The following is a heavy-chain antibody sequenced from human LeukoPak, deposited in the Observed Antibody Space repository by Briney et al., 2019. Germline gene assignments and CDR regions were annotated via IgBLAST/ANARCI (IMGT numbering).Heavy chain of an antibody. D-gene: IGHD2-8*01. CDR2: MNPNSGGT. Sequence: VASVKVSCKASGYTFTGYYMHWMRQAPGQGLVWLGWMNPNSGGTNYAQKFQGRVTMTRDTSISTAYMELSRLRSDDTAVYYCARHPSNTGGSYFYMDVGGKDNTVTVSS. V-gene: IGHV1-2*02. CDR3: ARHPSNTGGSYFYMDV. CDR1: GYTFTGYY. J-gene: IGHJ6*03.